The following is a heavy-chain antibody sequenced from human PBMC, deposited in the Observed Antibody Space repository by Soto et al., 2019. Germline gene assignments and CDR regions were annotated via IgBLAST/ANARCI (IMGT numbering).Heavy chain of an antibody. CDR3: ARDMAYDSSGYSIDY. CDR1: GGSISSGGYY. J-gene: IGHJ4*02. V-gene: IGHV4-31*02. CDR2: IYYSGST. D-gene: IGHD3-22*01. Sequence: TSETLSLTXTVSGGSISSGGYYWSWIRQHPGKGLEWIGYIYYSGSTYYNPSLKSRVTISVDTSKNQFSLKLSSVTAADTAVYYCARDMAYDSSGYSIDYWGQGTLVTVS.